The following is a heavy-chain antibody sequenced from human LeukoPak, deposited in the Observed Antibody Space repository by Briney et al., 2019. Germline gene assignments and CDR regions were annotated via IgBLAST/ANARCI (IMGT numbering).Heavy chain of an antibody. J-gene: IGHJ4*02. D-gene: IGHD6-19*01. CDR1: GGSISSYY. Sequence: SETLSLTCTVSGGSISSYYWNWIRQPPGKGLEWIGYIYYSGSTNYNPSLKSRVTISVDTSKNHFSLKLSSVTAADTAVYYCASADSSGWDSDYWGQGTLVTVSS. CDR3: ASADSSGWDSDY. V-gene: IGHV4-59*12. CDR2: IYYSGST.